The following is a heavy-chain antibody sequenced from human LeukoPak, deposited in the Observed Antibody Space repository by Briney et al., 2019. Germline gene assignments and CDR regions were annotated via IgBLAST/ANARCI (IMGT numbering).Heavy chain of an antibody. Sequence: GGSLRLSCAASGLTFTTYWMTWVRQAPGRGLEWVANIKEDGGTKYYVDSVKGRFTISRDNAKNSLFLQMNSLRADDTAVYYCARESAVTTLEYGMDVWGQGTTVTVSS. D-gene: IGHD4-17*01. V-gene: IGHV3-7*01. CDR3: ARESAVTTLEYGMDV. J-gene: IGHJ6*02. CDR1: GLTFTTYW. CDR2: IKEDGGTK.